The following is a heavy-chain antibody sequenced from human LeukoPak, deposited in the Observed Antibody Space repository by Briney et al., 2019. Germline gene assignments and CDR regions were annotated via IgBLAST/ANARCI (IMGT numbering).Heavy chain of an antibody. J-gene: IGHJ4*02. CDR3: ARLIVGATFYFDY. Sequence: SETLSLTCTVSGGSISSYYWSWIRQPPGNGLEWIGYIYYSGSTNYNPSLKSRVTISVDTSKNQFSLKLSSVTAADTAVYYCARLIVGATFYFDYWGQGTLVTVSS. CDR2: IYYSGST. CDR1: GGSISSYY. D-gene: IGHD1-26*01. V-gene: IGHV4-59*08.